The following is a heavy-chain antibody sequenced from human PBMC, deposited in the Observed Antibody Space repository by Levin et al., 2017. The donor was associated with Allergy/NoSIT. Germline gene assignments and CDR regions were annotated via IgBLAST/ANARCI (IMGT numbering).Heavy chain of an antibody. J-gene: IGHJ3*02. CDR2: INWNGGST. Sequence: PGGSLRLSCAASGFTFDDYGMSWVRQAPGKGLEWVSGINWNGGSTGYADSVKGRFTISRDNAKNSLYLQMNSLRAEDTALYHCARAGAGGYSYGRHAFDIWGQGTMVTVSS. CDR1: GFTFDDYG. D-gene: IGHD5-18*01. V-gene: IGHV3-20*01. CDR3: ARAGAGGYSYGRHAFDI.